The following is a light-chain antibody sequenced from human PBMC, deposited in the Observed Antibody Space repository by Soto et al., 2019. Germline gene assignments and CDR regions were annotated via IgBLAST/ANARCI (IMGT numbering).Light chain of an antibody. CDR3: QQTYAIPWT. Sequence: DIQMTQSPSSLSASVGDGVTITYRPGQDIKSFLNWYQQKPGKAPHLLIYGASRLQSGVPSRFSGSGSGTHFTLTITSLQPEDSASYVCQQTYAIPWTFGQGTTV. CDR1: QDIKSF. V-gene: IGKV1-39*01. CDR2: GAS. J-gene: IGKJ1*01.